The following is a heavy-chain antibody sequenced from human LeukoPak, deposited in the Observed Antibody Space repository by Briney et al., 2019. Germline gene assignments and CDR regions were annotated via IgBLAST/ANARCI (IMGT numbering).Heavy chain of an antibody. Sequence: SETLSLTCAVYGGSFSDYYWSWIRQPPGKGLEWIGEITHSGSTYYNPSLKSRVTISLDTSKNQFSLKLTSVTAADTAVYYCARFYHHIWFGERPFDYWGQGTLVTVSS. D-gene: IGHD3-10*01. CDR3: ARFYHHIWFGERPFDY. V-gene: IGHV4-34*01. CDR1: GGSFSDYY. CDR2: ITHSGST. J-gene: IGHJ4*02.